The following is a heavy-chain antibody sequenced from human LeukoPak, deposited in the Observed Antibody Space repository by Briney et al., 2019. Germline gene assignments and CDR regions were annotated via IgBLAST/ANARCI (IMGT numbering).Heavy chain of an antibody. CDR2: INPNSGGT. Sequence: ALVKVSCKASGYTFTGYYMHWVRQAPGQGLEWMGWINPNSGGTNYAQKFQGRVTMTRDTSISTAYMELSRLRSDDTAVYYCARVYNIADHFDYWGQGTLVTVSS. V-gene: IGHV1-2*02. CDR3: ARVYNIADHFDY. CDR1: GYTFTGYY. D-gene: IGHD6-13*01. J-gene: IGHJ4*02.